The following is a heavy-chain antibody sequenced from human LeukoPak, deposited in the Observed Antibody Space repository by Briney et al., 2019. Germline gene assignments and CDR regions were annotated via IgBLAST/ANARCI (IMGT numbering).Heavy chain of an antibody. J-gene: IGHJ4*02. CDR2: IYYSGST. CDR3: ARAYYGDYDV. D-gene: IGHD4-17*01. V-gene: IGHV4-31*03. CDR1: GGSISSGGYY. Sequence: SETLSLTCTVSGGSISSGGYYWSWIRQHPGKGLEWIGYIYYSGSTYYNPSLKSRVTISVDTSKNQFSLKLSSVTAADTAVYYCARAYYGDYDVWGQGTLVTVPS.